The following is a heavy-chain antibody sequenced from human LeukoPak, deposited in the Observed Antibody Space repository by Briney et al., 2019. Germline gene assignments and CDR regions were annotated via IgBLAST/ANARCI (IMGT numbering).Heavy chain of an antibody. J-gene: IGHJ5*02. CDR3: ARDGCTGGSCYSDNGLHWFDP. D-gene: IGHD2-15*01. CDR2: IDTYGSRL. V-gene: IGHV3-74*01. CDR1: GFTLSSHW. Sequence: GGSLRLSCTASGFTLSSHWMHWVRQVPGKGLLWISHIDTYGSRLRYADSVKGRFTISRDNAKNTLYLQMDSLRVEDTAVYYCARDGCTGGSCYSDNGLHWFDPWGQGTLATVSS.